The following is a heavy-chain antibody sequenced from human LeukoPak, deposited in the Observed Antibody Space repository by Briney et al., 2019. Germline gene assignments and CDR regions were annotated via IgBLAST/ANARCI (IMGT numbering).Heavy chain of an antibody. CDR3: ARMGSEYYYYYMDV. D-gene: IGHD3-10*01. Sequence: PSETLSLTCTVSGGYIGSYYWSWIRQPAGKGLEWIGRIYTSGSTNYNPSLKSRVTISVDKSKNQFSLKLSPVTAADTAVYYCARMGSEYYYYYMDVWGKGTTVTVSS. V-gene: IGHV4-4*07. CDR1: GGYIGSYY. CDR2: IYTSGST. J-gene: IGHJ6*03.